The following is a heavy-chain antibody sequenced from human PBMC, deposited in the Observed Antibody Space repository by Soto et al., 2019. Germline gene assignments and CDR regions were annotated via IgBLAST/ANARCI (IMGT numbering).Heavy chain of an antibody. V-gene: IGHV3-74*01. CDR1: GFTFSSYW. J-gene: IGHJ5*02. CDR3: ARARAIAAAGISWFDP. CDR2: INSDGSST. D-gene: IGHD6-13*01. Sequence: EVQLVESGGGLVQPGGSLRLSCAASGFTFSSYWMHWVRQAPGKGLVWVSRINSDGSSTSYADSVKGRFTISRDNAKNTLYPQMNSLRAEDTAVYYCARARAIAAAGISWFDPWGQGTLVTVSS.